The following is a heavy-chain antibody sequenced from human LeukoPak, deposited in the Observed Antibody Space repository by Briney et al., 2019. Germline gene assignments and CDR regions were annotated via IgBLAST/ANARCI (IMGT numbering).Heavy chain of an antibody. CDR2: VYHTGNS. J-gene: IGHJ6*02. CDR1: GGSITSGGYY. Sequence: SETLSLTCSVSGGSITSGGYYWSWIRQPPGKGLEWIGYVYHTGNSYYNPSLKSRVTLSVDRSKNQFSLRLTSLTAADTAVYYCARDDSRDGSNYNYYGTDVWGQGTTVTVSS. CDR3: ARDDSRDGSNYNYYGTDV. D-gene: IGHD5-24*01. V-gene: IGHV4-30-2*01.